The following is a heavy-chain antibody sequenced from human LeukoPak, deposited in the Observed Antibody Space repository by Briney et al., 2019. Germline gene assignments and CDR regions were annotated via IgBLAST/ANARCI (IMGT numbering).Heavy chain of an antibody. D-gene: IGHD1-26*01. CDR2: IFPIFGTA. J-gene: IGHJ3*02. CDR3: ARGVGAMTSHGAFDI. CDR1: GGTFSRYA. V-gene: IGHV1-69*05. Sequence: SVKVSCKASGGTFSRYAISWVRQAAGQRLEWMGGIFPIFGTANYAQKFQGRVTITTDESTSTAYMELSSLRSEDTAVYYCARGVGAMTSHGAFDIWGHGTMVTVSS.